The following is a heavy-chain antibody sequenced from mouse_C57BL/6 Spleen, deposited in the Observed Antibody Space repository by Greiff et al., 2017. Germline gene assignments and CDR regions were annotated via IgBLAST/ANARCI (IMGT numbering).Heavy chain of an antibody. J-gene: IGHJ2*01. CDR3: ARSYGYGTDYFDY. V-gene: IGHV1-64*01. CDR2: IPPNSGST. Sequence: QVQLQQPGAELVKPGASVKLSCKASGYTFTSYWMHWVKQRPGQGLEWIGMIPPNSGSTNYNEKFKSKATLTVGKSSSTAYRQLSSLTSEDSAVYYCARSYGYGTDYFDYWGQGTTLTVAS. CDR1: GYTFTSYW. D-gene: IGHD2-1*01.